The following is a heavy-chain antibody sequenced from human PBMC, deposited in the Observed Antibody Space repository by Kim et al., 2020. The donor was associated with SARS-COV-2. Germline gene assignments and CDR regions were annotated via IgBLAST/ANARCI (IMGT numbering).Heavy chain of an antibody. D-gene: IGHD3-22*01. CDR1: GYTFTSYG. Sequence: ASVKVSCKASGYTFTSYGISWVRQAPGQGLEWMGWISAYNGNTNYAQKLQGRVTMTTDTSTSTAYMELRSLRSDDTAVYYCARNGDYYDSSGYYAYWYFDLWGRGTLVTVSS. CDR3: ARNGDYYDSSGYYAYWYFDL. V-gene: IGHV1-18*01. CDR2: ISAYNGNT. J-gene: IGHJ2*01.